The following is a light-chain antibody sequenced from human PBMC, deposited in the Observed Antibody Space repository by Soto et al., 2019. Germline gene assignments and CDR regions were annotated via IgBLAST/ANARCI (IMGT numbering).Light chain of an antibody. CDR1: QSVSSNY. V-gene: IGKV3-20*01. Sequence: EIVLTQSPGTLSLSPGERAILSCRASQSVSSNYLAWYQQKPGQAPRLLIYRTSNRATGIPDRFSGSGSGTDFTLTISRLEPEDFAVYWCQQYDSSPRTFGQGTKVDIK. CDR3: QQYDSSPRT. J-gene: IGKJ1*01. CDR2: RTS.